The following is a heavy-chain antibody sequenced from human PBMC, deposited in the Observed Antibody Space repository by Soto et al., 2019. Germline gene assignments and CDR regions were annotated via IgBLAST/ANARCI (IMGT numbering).Heavy chain of an antibody. CDR3: ARGSMLIDY. V-gene: IGHV4-4*07. CDR2: IFPSGIN. J-gene: IGHJ4*02. D-gene: IGHD2-8*01. CDR1: GGSLTNYY. Sequence: PSETLSLTCTVSGGSLTNYYWSWIRQPAGKGLEWIGRIFPSGINNHNPSLKSRVTMSVDTSKNQFSLNLSSVTAADTAVYYCARGSMLIDYWGQGTLVTV.